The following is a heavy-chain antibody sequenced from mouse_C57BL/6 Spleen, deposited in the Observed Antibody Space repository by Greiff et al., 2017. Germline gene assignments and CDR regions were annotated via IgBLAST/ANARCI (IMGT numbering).Heavy chain of an antibody. V-gene: IGHV10-1*01. J-gene: IGHJ2*01. CDR3: VRHGSSGYDVYFDY. CDR1: GFSFNTYA. D-gene: IGHD3-2*02. CDR2: IRSKSNNYAT. Sequence: EVQGVESGGGLVQPKGSLKLSCAASGFSFNTYAMNWVRQAPGKGLEWVARIRSKSNNYATYYADSVKDRFTISRDDSESMLYLQMNNLKTEDTAMYYCVRHGSSGYDVYFDYWGQGTTLTVSS.